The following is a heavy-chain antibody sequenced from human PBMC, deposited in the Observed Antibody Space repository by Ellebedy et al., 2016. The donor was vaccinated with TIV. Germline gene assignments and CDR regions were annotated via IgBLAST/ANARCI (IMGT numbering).Heavy chain of an antibody. D-gene: IGHD7-27*01. V-gene: IGHV3-30*03. Sequence: GGSLRLXCAASGFSLGGFGMHWVRQAPGKGLEWVAVISSDGNNKYYADSVKGRFTISRDNSNNTLYLQMSSLRPEDTAVYYCARVGFLGWPLEYWGRGTLVTVSS. J-gene: IGHJ4*02. CDR2: ISSDGNNK. CDR1: GFSLGGFG. CDR3: ARVGFLGWPLEY.